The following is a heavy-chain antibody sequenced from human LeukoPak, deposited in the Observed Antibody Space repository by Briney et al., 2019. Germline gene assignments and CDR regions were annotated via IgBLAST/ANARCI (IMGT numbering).Heavy chain of an antibody. CDR1: GGTFSSYA. CDR2: IIPIFGTA. J-gene: IGHJ6*03. CDR3: ARGPRKGSYYYMDV. Sequence: SVKVSCKASGGTFSSYAISWVRQAPGQGLEWMGRIIPIFGTANYAQKFQGRVTITADKSTSTAYMELSSLRSEATAVYYCARGPRKGSYYYMDVWGKGTTVTVSS. V-gene: IGHV1-69*06.